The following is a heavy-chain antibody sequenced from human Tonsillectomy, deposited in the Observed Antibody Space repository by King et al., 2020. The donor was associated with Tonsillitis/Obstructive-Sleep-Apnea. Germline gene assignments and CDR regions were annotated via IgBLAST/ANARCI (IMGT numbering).Heavy chain of an antibody. CDR3: TRRGISLYYMYV. CDR2: IRSKTYGGTT. V-gene: IGHV3-49*04. J-gene: IGHJ6*03. D-gene: IGHD3-3*01. Sequence: VQLVESGGGLVQPGRSLRLSCTASGFTFVDYAMSWVRQAPGKGLEWVGFIRSKTYGGTTEYAASVKGRFTISRDDSKTIAYLQMNSLKTEDTAVYYCTRRGISLYYMYVWGKGTTVTVSS. CDR1: GFTFVDYA.